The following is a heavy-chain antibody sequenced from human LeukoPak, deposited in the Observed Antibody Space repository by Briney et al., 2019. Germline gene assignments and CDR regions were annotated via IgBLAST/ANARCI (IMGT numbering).Heavy chain of an antibody. CDR3: ASTDTAMATVDY. J-gene: IGHJ4*02. Sequence: ASVKVSCKASGYTFTSYYMHWVRQAPGQGLEWMGIINPSGGSTSYAQKFQGRVTITADKSTSTAYMELSSLRSEDTAVYYCASTDTAMATVDYWGQGTLVTVSS. CDR2: INPSGGST. D-gene: IGHD5-18*01. V-gene: IGHV1-46*01. CDR1: GYTFTSYY.